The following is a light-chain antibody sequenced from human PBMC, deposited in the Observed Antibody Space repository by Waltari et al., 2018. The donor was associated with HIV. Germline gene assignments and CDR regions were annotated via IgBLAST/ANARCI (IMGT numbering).Light chain of an antibody. Sequence: QPVLTQPPSASASLGASVTLTCTLSSGYSNYKVDWYQQRPGKGPRFVMRVGTGGIVGSKGDGIPVRFSVLGSGLNRYLTIKNIQEEDESDYHCGADHGSGSNFVCVFGGGTKLTVL. J-gene: IGLJ3*02. CDR1: SGYSNYK. CDR2: VGTGGIVG. V-gene: IGLV9-49*01. CDR3: GADHGSGSNFVCV.